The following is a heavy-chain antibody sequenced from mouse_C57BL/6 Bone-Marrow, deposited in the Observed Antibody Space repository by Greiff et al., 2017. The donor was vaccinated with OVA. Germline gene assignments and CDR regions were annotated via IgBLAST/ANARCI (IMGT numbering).Heavy chain of an antibody. CDR3: ARWGLRLFAY. J-gene: IGHJ3*01. V-gene: IGHV1-19*01. CDR2: INPYNGGT. CDR1: GCTFTDYY. D-gene: IGHD2-4*01. Sequence: VQLQQSGPVLVKPGASVKMSCKASGCTFTDYYMNWVKQSHGKSLEWIGVINPYNGGTSYNQKFKGKATLTVDKSSSTAYMELNSLTSEDSAVYYCARWGLRLFAYWGQGTLVTVSA.